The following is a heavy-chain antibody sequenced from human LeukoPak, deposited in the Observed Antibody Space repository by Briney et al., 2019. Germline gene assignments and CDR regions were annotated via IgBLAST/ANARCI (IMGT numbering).Heavy chain of an antibody. V-gene: IGHV4-59*01. CDR3: AGRYYYDSSGYLDAFDI. J-gene: IGHJ3*02. CDR2: IYYSGST. Sequence: QSSETLSLTCTVSGGSISSYYWSWIRQPPGKGLEWIGYIYYSGSTNYNPSLKSRVTISVDTSKNQFSLKLSSVTAADTAAYYCAGRYYYDSSGYLDAFDIWGQGTMVTVSS. D-gene: IGHD3-22*01. CDR1: GGSISSYY.